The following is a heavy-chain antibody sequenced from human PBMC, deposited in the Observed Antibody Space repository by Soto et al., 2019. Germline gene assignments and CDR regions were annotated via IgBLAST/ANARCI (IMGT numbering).Heavy chain of an antibody. CDR2: IYYSGST. Sequence: PSETLSLTCTVSGGSISSYYWSWIRQPPGKGLEWIGYIYYSGSTNYNPSLKSRVTISVDTSKNQFSLKLSSVTAADTAVYYCARQGPKYYYYIDVWAKGPRSPSP. CDR1: GGSISSYY. CDR3: ARQGPKYYYYIDV. V-gene: IGHV4-59*08. J-gene: IGHJ6*03.